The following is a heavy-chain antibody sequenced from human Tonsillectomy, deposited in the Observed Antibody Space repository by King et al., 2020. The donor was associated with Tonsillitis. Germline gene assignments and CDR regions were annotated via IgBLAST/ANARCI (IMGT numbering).Heavy chain of an antibody. D-gene: IGHD6-19*01. Sequence: VQLVESGGGLVKPGGSLRLSCAASGFTFSDYYMSWIRQAPGKGLEWGSYISSSSSFTNYADSVKGRFTISRENAKNSLFLQMNSLRAEDTAVYYCARAGQWLVQAFDIWGQGTMVTVSS. J-gene: IGHJ3*02. CDR2: ISSSSSFT. CDR3: ARAGQWLVQAFDI. V-gene: IGHV3-11*05. CDR1: GFTFSDYY.